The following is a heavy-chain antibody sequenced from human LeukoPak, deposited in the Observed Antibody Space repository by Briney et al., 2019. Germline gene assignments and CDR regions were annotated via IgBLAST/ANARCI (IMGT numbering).Heavy chain of an antibody. CDR2: ISYDGSNI. Sequence: GGSLRLSCAASGFTFSSYAMHWVRQAPGKGLEWVAVISYDGSNIYYADSVKGRFTISRDNSKNTLYLQMNSLRAEDTAVYYCAREITIVGATAFDYWGQGTLVTVSS. D-gene: IGHD1-26*01. V-gene: IGHV3-30*04. J-gene: IGHJ4*02. CDR3: AREITIVGATAFDY. CDR1: GFTFSSYA.